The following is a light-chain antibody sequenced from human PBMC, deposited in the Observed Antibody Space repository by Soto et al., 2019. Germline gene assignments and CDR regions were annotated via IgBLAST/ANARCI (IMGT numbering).Light chain of an antibody. CDR3: QQYNSYSWT. Sequence: EIVMTQSPATLSVSPGERATLSCRASQAISDNLAWYQHKPGQPPRLLIYDASTRATGIPARFSGGGSGTEFTLTISSLQPDDFATYYCQQYNSYSWTFGQGTKVDNK. V-gene: IGKV3-15*01. CDR2: DAS. J-gene: IGKJ1*01. CDR1: QAISDN.